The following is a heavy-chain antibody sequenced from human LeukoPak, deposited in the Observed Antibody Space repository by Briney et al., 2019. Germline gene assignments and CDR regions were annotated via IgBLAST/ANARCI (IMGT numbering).Heavy chain of an antibody. J-gene: IGHJ5*02. D-gene: IGHD3-16*01. Sequence: PSETLSLTCTVSGGSISSYYWSWIRQPAGKGLEWIGRIYSGGNTNYNPSLKSRVTMSVDTSKKQFSLKLSSVAAADTAVYYCARGSVITFGGVTQTGGNWFDPWGQGTLVIVSS. CDR3: ARGSVITFGGVTQTGGNWFDP. CDR2: IYSGGNT. CDR1: GGSISSYY. V-gene: IGHV4-4*07.